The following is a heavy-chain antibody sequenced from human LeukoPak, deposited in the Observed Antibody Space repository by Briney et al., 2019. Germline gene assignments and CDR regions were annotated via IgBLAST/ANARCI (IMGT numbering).Heavy chain of an antibody. CDR2: ISGSGGST. CDR1: GFTFSSYA. V-gene: IGHV3-23*01. Sequence: GGSLRLSCAASGFTFSSYAMSWVRQAPGKALEWVSAISGSGGSTDYADSVKGRFTISRDNSQNTLYLKMNSLRAEDTAVYYCAKDMRGGDTAMLAPDYWGQGTLVTVSS. D-gene: IGHD5-18*01. CDR3: AKDMRGGDTAMLAPDY. J-gene: IGHJ4*02.